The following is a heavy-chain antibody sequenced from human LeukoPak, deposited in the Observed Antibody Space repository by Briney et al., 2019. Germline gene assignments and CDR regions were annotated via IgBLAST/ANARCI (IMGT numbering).Heavy chain of an antibody. D-gene: IGHD6-13*01. Sequence: ASVKVSCKASGYTFTSYDINWVRQATGQGLEWMGWMNPNSGNTGYAQKFQGRVTITRNTSISTAYMELSGLRSEDTAVYYCARGGAAAGMSDYWGQGTLVTVSS. V-gene: IGHV1-8*03. J-gene: IGHJ4*02. CDR1: GYTFTSYD. CDR3: ARGGAAAGMSDY. CDR2: MNPNSGNT.